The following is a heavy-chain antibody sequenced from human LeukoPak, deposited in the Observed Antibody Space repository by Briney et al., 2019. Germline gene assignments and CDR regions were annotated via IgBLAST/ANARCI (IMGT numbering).Heavy chain of an antibody. J-gene: IGHJ4*03. CDR1: GYTLTGYY. Sequence: GASVEVSCKASGYTLTGYYMHWVRQAPGQGLEWMGWSNPHTGGTNYAQKLQGRVTITRDTSISTAYMELGRLRSDDTAVCYCARQYSRSVDYWGQPALPTHSS. D-gene: IGHD6-6*01. V-gene: IGHV1-2*02. CDR3: ARQYSRSVDY. CDR2: SNPHTGGT.